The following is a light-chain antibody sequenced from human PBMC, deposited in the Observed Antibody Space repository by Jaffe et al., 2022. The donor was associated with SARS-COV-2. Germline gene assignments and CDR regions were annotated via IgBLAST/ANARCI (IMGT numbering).Light chain of an antibody. Sequence: QSALTQPASVSGSPGQSITISCTGTRSDVGGYNYVSWYQQHPGKAPKLMIYEVSNRPSGVSNRFSGSKSGNTASLTISGLQAEDEADYYCSSYTSSSTPGFGGGTKLTVL. CDR3: SSYTSSSTPG. J-gene: IGLJ2*01. V-gene: IGLV2-14*01. CDR2: EVS. CDR1: RSDVGGYNY.